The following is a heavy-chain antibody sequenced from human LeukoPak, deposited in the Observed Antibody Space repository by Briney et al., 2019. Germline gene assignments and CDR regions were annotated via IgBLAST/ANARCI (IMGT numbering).Heavy chain of an antibody. Sequence: GGSLRLSCAVSGLTFSSYWMSWVRQAPGKGLEWVANIKQDGSEKYYVDSVKGRFTISRDNSKNTLYLQMNSLRAEDTAVYYYAKLMVRGTSFDYWGQGTLVTVSS. CDR1: GLTFSSYW. J-gene: IGHJ4*02. CDR2: IKQDGSEK. V-gene: IGHV3-7*05. CDR3: AKLMVRGTSFDY. D-gene: IGHD3-10*01.